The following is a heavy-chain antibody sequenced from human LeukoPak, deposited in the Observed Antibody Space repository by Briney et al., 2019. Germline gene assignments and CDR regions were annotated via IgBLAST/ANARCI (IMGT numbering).Heavy chain of an antibody. V-gene: IGHV3-7*03. CDR3: ARWRFGELSYFDY. J-gene: IGHJ4*02. CDR2: IKQDGSEK. Sequence: GGSLRLSCAASGFTFSSYWMSWVRQAPGKGLEWVANIKQDGSEKYYVDSVKGRFTISRDNAKNSLYLQMNSLRAEDTAVYYCARWRFGELSYFDYWGQGTLVTVSP. CDR1: GFTFSSYW. D-gene: IGHD3-10*01.